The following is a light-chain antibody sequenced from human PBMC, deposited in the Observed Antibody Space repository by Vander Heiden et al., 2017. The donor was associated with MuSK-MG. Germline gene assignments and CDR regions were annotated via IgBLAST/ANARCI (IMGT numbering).Light chain of an antibody. CDR1: SSDVGRYNY. J-gene: IGLJ1*01. CDR3: SSYTSISTHV. CDR2: DVS. V-gene: IGLV2-14*03. Sequence: QSALTQPASVSGSPGQSNTLSSTGTSSDVGRYNYVSWYQHHPGKAPKLMIYDVSNRPSGVSNRFSGSKSGNTASLTISGLQAEDEADYYCSSYTSISTHVFGTGTKVTVL.